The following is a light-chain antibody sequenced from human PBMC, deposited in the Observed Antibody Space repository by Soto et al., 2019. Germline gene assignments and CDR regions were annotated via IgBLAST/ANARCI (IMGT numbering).Light chain of an antibody. CDR1: SSDVGAHNH. CDR3: LSYTSSSTPYV. Sequence: QSALTQPASVSGSPGQSITISCTGTSSDVGAHNHVSWYQQHPGKAPKLMIYEVTNRPSGVSNRFSGSKSGNTASLTISGLQAEDEADYYCLSYTSSSTPYVFGTGTKRTFL. CDR2: EVT. V-gene: IGLV2-14*01. J-gene: IGLJ1*01.